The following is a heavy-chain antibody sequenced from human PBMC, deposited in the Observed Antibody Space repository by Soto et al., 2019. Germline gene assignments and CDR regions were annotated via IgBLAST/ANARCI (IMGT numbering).Heavy chain of an antibody. J-gene: IGHJ5*02. Sequence: SETLSLTCTVSGGSISGGDYYWSWIRQTPGKGLEWIGYIYYSGITNYNPSLKSRVIISIDTSKNQFSLKLSSVTAADTAVYYCARDLSLNWFDPWGQGTLVTVSS. CDR1: GGSISGGDYY. V-gene: IGHV4-61*08. CDR3: ARDLSLNWFDP. D-gene: IGHD3-3*02. CDR2: IYYSGIT.